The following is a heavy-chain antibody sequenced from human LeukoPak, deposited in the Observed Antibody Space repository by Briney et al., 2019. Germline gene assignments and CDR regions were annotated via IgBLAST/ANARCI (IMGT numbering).Heavy chain of an antibody. CDR1: GYTFTGYY. CDR2: INPNSGGT. Sequence: ASVKVSCKASGYTFTGYYMHWVRQAPGQGLEWMGWINPNSGGTNYAQKFQGRVTMTRDTSISTAYMELGRLRSDDTAVYYCARDPNWASPGSYLSSSEVDDYWGQGTLVTVSS. J-gene: IGHJ4*02. D-gene: IGHD3-10*01. V-gene: IGHV1-2*02. CDR3: ARDPNWASPGSYLSSSEVDDY.